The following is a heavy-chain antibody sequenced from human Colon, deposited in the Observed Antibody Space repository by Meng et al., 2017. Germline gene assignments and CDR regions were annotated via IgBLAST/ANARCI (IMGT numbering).Heavy chain of an antibody. Sequence: QVQLQQWGPGLLKPSTTLPLTCAVYGGSFSGYYWSWIRQPPGKGLEWIGEINHSGSTNYNPSLKSRVTISVDTSKNQFSLKLSSVTAADTAVYYCARGRYSGYLPWGQGTLVTVSS. D-gene: IGHD5-12*01. V-gene: IGHV4-34*01. J-gene: IGHJ5*02. CDR3: ARGRYSGYLP. CDR1: GGSFSGYY. CDR2: INHSGST.